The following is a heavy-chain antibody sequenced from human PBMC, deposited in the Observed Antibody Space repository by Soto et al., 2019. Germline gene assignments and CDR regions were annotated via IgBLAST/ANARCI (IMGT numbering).Heavy chain of an antibody. CDR1: GYTFTTYD. V-gene: IGHV1-8*01. CDR3: VRGGFLSHDHVIIAPATLGFDP. J-gene: IGHJ5*02. CDR2: LNPNRTNT. D-gene: IGHD2-2*01. Sequence: ASVKVSCNASGYTFTTYDINCVQHAPGEGLERMGWLNPNRTNTDPAEKIQGRVSMNRATYLSTANLELSSVRYDDTAVYYCVRGGFLSHDHVIIAPATLGFDPWGQGTLVTVSS.